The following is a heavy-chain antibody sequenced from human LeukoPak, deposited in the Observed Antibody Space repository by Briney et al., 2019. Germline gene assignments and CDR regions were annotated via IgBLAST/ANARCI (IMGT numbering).Heavy chain of an antibody. J-gene: IGHJ4*02. D-gene: IGHD3-22*01. Sequence: GGSLRLSCAASGFTFSSYSMNWVRQAPGKGLEWVSYISSSSTIYYADSVKGRFTISRDNAKNSLYLQMNSLRAEDTAVYYCARGHYYDSSGYFDYWGQGTLVTVSS. CDR2: ISSSSTI. CDR3: ARGHYYDSSGYFDY. V-gene: IGHV3-48*01. CDR1: GFTFSSYS.